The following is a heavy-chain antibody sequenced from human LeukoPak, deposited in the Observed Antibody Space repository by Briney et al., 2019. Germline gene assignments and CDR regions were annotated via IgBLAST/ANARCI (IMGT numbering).Heavy chain of an antibody. CDR3: ARESGSYYSNWFDP. V-gene: IGHV3-48*04. D-gene: IGHD1-26*01. CDR2: ISSSSSTI. Sequence: GGSLRLSCAASGFTFSSYSMNWVRQAPGKGLEWVSYISSSSSTIYYADSVKGRFTISRDNAKNSLYLQMNSLRAEDTAVYYCARESGSYYSNWFDPWGQGTLVTVSS. J-gene: IGHJ5*02. CDR1: GFTFSSYS.